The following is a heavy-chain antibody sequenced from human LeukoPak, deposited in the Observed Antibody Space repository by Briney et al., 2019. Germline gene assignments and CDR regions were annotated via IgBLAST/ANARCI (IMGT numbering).Heavy chain of an antibody. J-gene: IGHJ4*02. CDR2: ISGSGGST. CDR3: AKGRATLLYYFDY. Sequence: GGSLRLSCAASGFTFSNNAMSWVRQAPEKGLEWVSAISGSGGSTYYADSVKGRFTISRDNSKNTLYLQMNSLRAEDTAVYYCAKGRATLLYYFDYWGQGTLVAVSS. D-gene: IGHD1-26*01. V-gene: IGHV3-23*01. CDR1: GFTFSNNA.